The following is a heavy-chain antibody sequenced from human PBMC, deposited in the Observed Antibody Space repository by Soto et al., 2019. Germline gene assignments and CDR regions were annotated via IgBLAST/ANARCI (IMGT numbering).Heavy chain of an antibody. J-gene: IGHJ3*02. V-gene: IGHV1-18*01. CDR1: GYGYNSKY. CDR3: AKAYYDSSGYPDDAFDI. CDR2: ISAYNGNT. D-gene: IGHD3-22*01. Sequence: SVEASSKESGYGYNSKYLCWLRQDTGQWFEWMGWISAYNGNTSYAQKIQGRVTMTTDTSTSTAYMELRSLRSDDTAVYYCAKAYYDSSGYPDDAFDIWGQGTMVTVSS.